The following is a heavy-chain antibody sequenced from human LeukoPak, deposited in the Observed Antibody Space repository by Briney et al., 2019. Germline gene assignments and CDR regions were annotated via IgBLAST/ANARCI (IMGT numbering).Heavy chain of an antibody. CDR1: GVTFSRIA. V-gene: IGHV3-21*01. CDR2: MSGGGGAA. J-gene: IGHJ4*02. CDR3: ARSEMSTITFPDY. D-gene: IGHD5-24*01. Sequence: GGSLRLSCSASGVTFSRIAMTWVRQAPGKGLEWLSSMSGGGGAAYYADSVKGRFTISRDNAKNSLFLQMNSLRADDTAVYYCARSEMSTITFPDYWGQGTPVTVSS.